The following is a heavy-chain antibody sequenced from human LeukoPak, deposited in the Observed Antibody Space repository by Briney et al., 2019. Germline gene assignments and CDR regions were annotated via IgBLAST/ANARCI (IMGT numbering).Heavy chain of an antibody. CDR2: INHSGST. Sequence: PSETLSLTCAVYGGSFSGYYWSWIRQPPGKGLEWIGEINHSGSTNYNPSLKSRVTISVDTSKNQFSLKPSSVTAADTAVYYCARGRNLGYCSSTSCLAGPNFDYWGQGTLVTVSS. V-gene: IGHV4-34*01. D-gene: IGHD2-2*01. CDR3: ARGRNLGYCSSTSCLAGPNFDY. CDR1: GGSFSGYY. J-gene: IGHJ4*02.